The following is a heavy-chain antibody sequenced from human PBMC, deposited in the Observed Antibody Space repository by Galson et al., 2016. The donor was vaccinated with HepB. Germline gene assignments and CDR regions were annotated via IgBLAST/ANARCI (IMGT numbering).Heavy chain of an antibody. CDR3: AKDSRLYTSGWGHFDW. D-gene: IGHD6-19*01. J-gene: IGHJ4*02. Sequence: SVKVSCKASGYTFTGYVMHWVRQAPGQRLEWMGWINAGNGNTKYSQKFQDRVTITRDTSASTAYMELSSLRSEDTAVYYCAKDSRLYTSGWGHFDWWGQGTLVTVSS. V-gene: IGHV1-3*01. CDR2: INAGNGNT. CDR1: GYTFTGYV.